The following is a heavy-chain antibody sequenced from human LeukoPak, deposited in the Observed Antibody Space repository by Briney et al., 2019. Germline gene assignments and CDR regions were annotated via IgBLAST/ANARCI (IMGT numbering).Heavy chain of an antibody. CDR3: ARGARYFDWLLPDYYFDY. J-gene: IGHJ4*02. V-gene: IGHV3-33*01. Sequence: GRSLRLSCAASGFTFSSYGMHWVRQAPGKGLEWGAVIWYDGSNKYYADSVKGRFTISRDNSKNTLYLQMNSLRAEDTAVYYCARGARYFDWLLPDYYFDYWGQGTLVTVSS. CDR1: GFTFSSYG. CDR2: IWYDGSNK. D-gene: IGHD3-9*01.